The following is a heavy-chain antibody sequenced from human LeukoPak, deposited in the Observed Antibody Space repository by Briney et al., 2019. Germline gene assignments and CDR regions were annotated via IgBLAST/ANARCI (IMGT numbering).Heavy chain of an antibody. CDR1: GYTFSSYA. CDR3: ARDLGYCSGGSCYGIDY. Sequence: RSLRLSCAASGYTFSSYAMHWVRQAPGKGLEWVAVISYDGSNKYYADSVKGRFTISRDNSKNTLYLQMNSLRAEDTAVYYCARDLGYCSGGSCYGIDYWGQGTLVTVSS. D-gene: IGHD2-15*01. CDR2: ISYDGSNK. V-gene: IGHV3-30*04. J-gene: IGHJ4*02.